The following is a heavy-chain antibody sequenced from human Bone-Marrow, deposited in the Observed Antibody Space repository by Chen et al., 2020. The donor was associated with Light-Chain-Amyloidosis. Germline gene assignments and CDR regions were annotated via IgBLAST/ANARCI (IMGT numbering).Heavy chain of an antibody. CDR1: GFSVRRSN. Sequence: EVHLVETGGALIQPGGSLRLSCAASGFSVRRSNMSWVRQAPGKGLEWVSLIYSGGSTYYADFVKGRFTISRDSSKNTVYLQMNSLRAEDTALYYCATEGRDPGYSYGYLNYWGQGTLVTVSS. CDR2: IYSGGST. J-gene: IGHJ4*02. V-gene: IGHV3-53*02. D-gene: IGHD5-18*01. CDR3: ATEGRDPGYSYGYLNY.